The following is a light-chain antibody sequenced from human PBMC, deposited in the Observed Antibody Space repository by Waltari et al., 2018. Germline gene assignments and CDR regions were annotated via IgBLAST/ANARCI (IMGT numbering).Light chain of an antibody. CDR2: AAS. J-gene: IGKJ2*01. Sequence: DIQLTQSPSFLSASVGDRVTITCRASQGISSFLAWYQQDPGKAPKLLIYAASTLKSGVPSRFSGSGSGTEFTLTISSLQPEDFATYYCQQYETMGTFGQGTKLETK. CDR1: QGISSF. V-gene: IGKV1-9*01. CDR3: QQYETMGT.